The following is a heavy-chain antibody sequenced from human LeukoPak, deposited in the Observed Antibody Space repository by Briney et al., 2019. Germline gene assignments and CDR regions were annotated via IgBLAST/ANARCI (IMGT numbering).Heavy chain of an antibody. CDR1: GFKFSSYA. CDR3: AELGITMIGGV. Sequence: GGSLRLSCADSGFKFSSYAMNWVRQAPGKGLEWVSVISGGGGSTYYADSVKGRFTISRDNSKNSLYLQMNSLRAEDTAVYYCAELGITMIGGVWGKGTTVTISS. CDR2: ISGGGGST. V-gene: IGHV3-23*01. J-gene: IGHJ6*04. D-gene: IGHD3-10*02.